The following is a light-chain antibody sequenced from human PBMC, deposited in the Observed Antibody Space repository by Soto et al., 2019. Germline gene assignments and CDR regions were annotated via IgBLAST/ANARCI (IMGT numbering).Light chain of an antibody. J-gene: IGKJ2*01. V-gene: IGKV1-39*01. Sequence: DIQMTQSPSSLSASVGDRVTITCRASQSISNSLNWYQQKPGKAPKFLIYAASSLQSGVPSRFSGSGSGTDFTLTISSLQPEDFATYYCQQSYSAPRTFGQGTKLEIK. CDR2: AAS. CDR1: QSISNS. CDR3: QQSYSAPRT.